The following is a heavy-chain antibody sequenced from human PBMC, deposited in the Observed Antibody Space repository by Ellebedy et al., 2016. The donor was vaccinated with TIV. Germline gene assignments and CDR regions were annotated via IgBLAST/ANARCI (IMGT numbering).Heavy chain of an antibody. V-gene: IGHV1-24*01. CDR1: GDTLTDLS. CDR3: ATSDTSKDLYAYYHAMDV. J-gene: IGHJ6*02. CDR2: FDPEEGET. Sequence: AASVKVSCKVSGDTLTDLSIHWVRQAPGKGLEWMGGFDPEEGETLYAQKFQGRVNMSEDTSTDTAYMELSSLRSEDTAVYYCATSDTSKDLYAYYHAMDVWGQGTTVTVSS. D-gene: IGHD5-18*01.